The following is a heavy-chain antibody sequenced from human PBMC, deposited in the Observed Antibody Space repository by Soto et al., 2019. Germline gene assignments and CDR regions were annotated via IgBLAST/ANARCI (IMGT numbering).Heavy chain of an antibody. CDR2: ISYDGSNK. Sequence: QVQLVESGGGVVQPGRSLRLSCAASGFTFSSYGMHWVRQAPGKGLEWVAVISYDGSNKYYADSVKGRFTISRDNSKNTLYLQMNSLRAEDTAVYYCAKPFIAARLFGDYYGMDVWGQGTTVPVSS. J-gene: IGHJ6*02. CDR3: AKPFIAARLFGDYYGMDV. V-gene: IGHV3-30*18. D-gene: IGHD6-6*01. CDR1: GFTFSSYG.